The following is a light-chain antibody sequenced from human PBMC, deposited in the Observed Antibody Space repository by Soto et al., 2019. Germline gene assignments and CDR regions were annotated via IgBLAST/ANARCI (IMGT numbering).Light chain of an antibody. Sequence: QSVLTQPASVSGSPGQSITSSCTGTRSDVGSYNLVSWYQQHPGKAPKLMIYEGSKRPSGVSNRFSGSKSGNTASLTISGLEAEDEADYYCCSYAGSSTVVFGGGTKLTVL. CDR3: CSYAGSSTVV. CDR1: RSDVGSYNL. V-gene: IGLV2-23*01. CDR2: EGS. J-gene: IGLJ2*01.